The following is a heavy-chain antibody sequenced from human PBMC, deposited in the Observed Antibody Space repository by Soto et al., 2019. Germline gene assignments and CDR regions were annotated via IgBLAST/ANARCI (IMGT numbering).Heavy chain of an antibody. CDR3: ARVSVPGIYGEDV. D-gene: IGHD3-10*01. J-gene: IGHJ6*02. CDR1: RGTFGNYA. V-gene: IGHV1-69*06. CDR2: TMPVFGTV. Sequence: QVHLVQSGAEVKKPGSSVKVSCKASRGTFGNYAVSWVRQAPGQGLEWMGGTMPVFGTVNYAQRLQDRLTITADKFTNTAYMELSSLRSEDTAVYYCARVSVPGIYGEDVWGQGTTVTVSS.